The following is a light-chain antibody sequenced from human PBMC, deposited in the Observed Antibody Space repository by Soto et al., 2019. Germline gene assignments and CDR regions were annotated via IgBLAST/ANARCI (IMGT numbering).Light chain of an antibody. CDR1: SSDVGVYNY. V-gene: IGLV2-11*01. CDR3: CSYAGSSLWV. Sequence: QSALTQPRSVSGSPGQSVTISCTGTSSDVGVYNYVSWYQQHPGKAPQLVIYDVIKRPSGVPYRFSGSKSGNTASLTISGLXAXXXADYYCCSYAGSSLWVFGGGTKLTVL. J-gene: IGLJ3*02. CDR2: DVI.